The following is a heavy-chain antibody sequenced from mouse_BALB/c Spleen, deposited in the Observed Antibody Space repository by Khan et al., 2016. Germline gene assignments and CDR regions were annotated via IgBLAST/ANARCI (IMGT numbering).Heavy chain of an antibody. D-gene: IGHD1-1*01. CDR3: AREIRCVDV. CDR2: ISSGSSTI. J-gene: IGHJ1*01. CDR1: GVTLSSFG. Sequence: EVELVESGGGLAQPGGSRKLSCADSGVTLSSFGMHWCRQAPEKGLEWFSYISSGSSTIYYADIVKGRFTISSDNRKTTRFLQTTSPRSEDMATSYCAREIRCVDVWGAGTTVTVSS. V-gene: IGHV5-17*02.